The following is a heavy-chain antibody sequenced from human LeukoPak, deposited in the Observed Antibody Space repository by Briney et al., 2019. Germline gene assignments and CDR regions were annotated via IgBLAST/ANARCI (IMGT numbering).Heavy chain of an antibody. J-gene: IGHJ4*02. Sequence: GGSLRLSCAASGFTFSDYGMHWVRQVPGKGLEWVAFIRHDGSNKYYADSVKGRFTISRDNSKNTLYLQMNSLRAEDTAVYYCAKDLRDFWSGYYPGGYFDYWGQGTLVTVSS. CDR2: IRHDGSNK. V-gene: IGHV3-30*02. CDR3: AKDLRDFWSGYYPGGYFDY. CDR1: GFTFSDYG. D-gene: IGHD3-3*01.